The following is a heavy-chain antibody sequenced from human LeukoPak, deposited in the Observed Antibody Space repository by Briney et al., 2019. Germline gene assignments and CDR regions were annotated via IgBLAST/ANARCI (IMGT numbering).Heavy chain of an antibody. CDR1: GFTFSSYG. CDR3: XXXYMDQDAFDI. D-gene: IGHD2-2*02. Sequence: GGSLRLSCAASGFTFSSYGMSWVRQAPGKGLEWVSAISGSGGSTYYADSVKGRFTISRDNSKNTLYLQMNSLRAEDTAVYYXXXXYMDQDAFDIWGQGTMVTVSS. J-gene: IGHJ3*02. CDR2: ISGSGGST. V-gene: IGHV3-23*01.